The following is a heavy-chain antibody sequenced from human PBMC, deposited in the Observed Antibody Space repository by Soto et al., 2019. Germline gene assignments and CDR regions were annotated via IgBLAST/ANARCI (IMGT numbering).Heavy chain of an antibody. CDR1: GGSFSGYY. V-gene: IGHV4-34*01. CDR2: INHSGST. CDR3: ATAQLYYYPDY. J-gene: IGHJ4*02. Sequence: SETLSLTCAVYGGSFSGYYWSWIRQPPGKGLEWIGEINHSGSTNYNPPLKSRVTISVDTSKNQFSLKLSSVTAADTAVYYCATAQLYYYPDYWGQGTLVTVSS. D-gene: IGHD3-10*01.